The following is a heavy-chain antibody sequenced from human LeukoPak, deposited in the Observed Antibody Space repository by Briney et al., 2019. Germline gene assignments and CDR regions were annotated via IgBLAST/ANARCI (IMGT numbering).Heavy chain of an antibody. CDR2: IYSGGST. Sequence: GGSLRLSCAASGFTVSSNYMSWVRQAPGKGLEWVSVIYSGGSTYYADSVKGRFTISRDNSKNTLHLQMNSLRAEDTAVYYCARTNSMLYYFDYWGQGTLVTVSS. V-gene: IGHV3-53*01. CDR3: ARTNSMLYYFDY. J-gene: IGHJ4*02. D-gene: IGHD2-8*01. CDR1: GFTVSSNY.